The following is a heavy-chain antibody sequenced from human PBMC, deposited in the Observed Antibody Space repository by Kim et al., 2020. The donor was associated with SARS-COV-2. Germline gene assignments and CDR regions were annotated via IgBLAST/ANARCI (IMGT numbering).Heavy chain of an antibody. J-gene: IGHJ5*02. D-gene: IGHD2-2*01. Sequence: SETLSLTCTVSGGSISSSSYYWGWIRQPPGKGLEWIGSIYYSGSTYYNPSLKSRVTISVDTSKNQFSLKLSSVTAADTAVYYRARLHCSSTSCYFGPWGQGTLVTVSS. CDR1: GGSISSSSYY. CDR3: ARLHCSSTSCYFGP. CDR2: IYYSGST. V-gene: IGHV4-39*01.